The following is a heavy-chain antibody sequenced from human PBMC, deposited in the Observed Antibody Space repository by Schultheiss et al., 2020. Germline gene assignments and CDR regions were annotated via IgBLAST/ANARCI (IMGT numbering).Heavy chain of an antibody. CDR2: IYYSGST. V-gene: IGHV4-39*01. Sequence: SETLSLTCTVSGGSISSGSYYWGWIRQPPGKGLEWIGSIYYSGSTYYNPSLKSRVTISVDTSKNQFSLKLSSVTAADTAVYYCARGGGNYYDSSGYSDYWGQGTLVTVSS. CDR3: ARGGGNYYDSSGYSDY. J-gene: IGHJ4*02. CDR1: GGSISSGSYY. D-gene: IGHD3-22*01.